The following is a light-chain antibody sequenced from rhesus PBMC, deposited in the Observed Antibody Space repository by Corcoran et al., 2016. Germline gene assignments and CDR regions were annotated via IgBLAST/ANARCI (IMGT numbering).Light chain of an antibody. J-gene: IGKJ4*01. CDR2: KAS. V-gene: IGKV1-22*01. Sequence: DIQMTQSPSSLSASVGDTVTITCRASQSISSWLAWYPQKPGKAPKLLIYKASILQSGFPSRCRGSGSGTDFTLTISSLQSEDFATYYCQQYSSSPPTFGGGTKVELK. CDR1: QSISSW. CDR3: QQYSSSPPT.